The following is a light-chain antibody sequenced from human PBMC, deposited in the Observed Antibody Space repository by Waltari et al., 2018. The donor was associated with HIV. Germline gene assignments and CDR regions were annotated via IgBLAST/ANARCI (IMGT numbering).Light chain of an antibody. CDR3: QSYDSSNWV. Sequence: NFMLTQPHSVSASPGQTVTLSCTRSSGSIASHYVQWYQQRPGSAPTTVIYEDNQRPSGVPDRFSGSIDSSSNSASLTSSGLKTEDEADYYCQSYDSSNWVFGGGTKLTVL. J-gene: IGLJ3*02. V-gene: IGLV6-57*03. CDR1: SGSIASHY. CDR2: EDN.